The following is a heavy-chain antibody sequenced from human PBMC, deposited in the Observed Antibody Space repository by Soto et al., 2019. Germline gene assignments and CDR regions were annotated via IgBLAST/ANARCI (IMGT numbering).Heavy chain of an antibody. CDR1: GGSFSVHY. J-gene: IGHJ4*02. Sequence: PSETLSLTCAVYGGSFSVHYWSWIRQPPGKGLEWIGEIIHSGSTNYNPSLKSRVTISVDTSTNQFSLKLSSVTAADTAVYYCATGSYCSGGSCYPFDYWGQGTLVTVSS. D-gene: IGHD2-15*01. CDR2: IIHSGST. CDR3: ATGSYCSGGSCYPFDY. V-gene: IGHV4-34*01.